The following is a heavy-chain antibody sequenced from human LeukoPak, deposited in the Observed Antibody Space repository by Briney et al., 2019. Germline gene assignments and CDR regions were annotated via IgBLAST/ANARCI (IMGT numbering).Heavy chain of an antibody. V-gene: IGHV1-8*03. CDR3: ARAPSPYYYDSSAYYSDY. CDR1: GYTFTSFD. D-gene: IGHD3-22*01. J-gene: IGHJ4*02. CDR2: MNPYTHKT. Sequence: ASVKVSCKTSGYTFTSFDIIWVRQATGQGLEWLGWMNPYTHKTGYAQKFQGRVTFTGDTSIRTAYMEVSNLTSEDTAVYYCARAPSPYYYDSSAYYSDYWGQGTLVTVSS.